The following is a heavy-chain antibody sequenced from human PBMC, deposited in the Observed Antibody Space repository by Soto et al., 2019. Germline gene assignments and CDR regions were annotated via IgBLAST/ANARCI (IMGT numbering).Heavy chain of an antibody. Sequence: SETLSLTCAVYGGSFSGYYWSWIRQHPGKGLEWIGYIYHSGTTYYNPSLKSRVTISVDTSKNQFSLKLSSVTAADTAVYYCARRGGSGSHIYFDYWGQGTLVTVSS. V-gene: IGHV4-34*01. J-gene: IGHJ4*02. CDR3: ARRGGSGSHIYFDY. CDR1: GGSFSGYY. CDR2: IYHSGTT. D-gene: IGHD6-19*01.